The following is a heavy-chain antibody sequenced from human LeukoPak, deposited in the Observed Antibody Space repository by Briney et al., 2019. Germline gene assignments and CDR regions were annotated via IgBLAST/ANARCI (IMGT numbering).Heavy chain of an antibody. V-gene: IGHV4-34*01. CDR3: ARTDYRE. Sequence: PSETLSLTCAVYGGSFSDYYWSWIRQPPGKGMEWIGEINHSGSTNYNPSLKSRVTISVDTSKIQFSLKLSSVTAADTAVYYCARTDYREWGQGTLVTVSS. CDR2: INHSGST. D-gene: IGHD4-11*01. J-gene: IGHJ4*02. CDR1: GGSFSDYY.